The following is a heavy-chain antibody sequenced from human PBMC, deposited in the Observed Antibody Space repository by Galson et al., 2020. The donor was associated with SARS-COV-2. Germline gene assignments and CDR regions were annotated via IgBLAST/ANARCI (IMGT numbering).Heavy chain of an antibody. CDR2: IDWDDDK. Sequence: SGPTLVKPTQTLTLTCTFSGFSLSTSGMCVSWIRQPPGKALEWLARIDWDDDKYYSTSLKTRLTISKDTSKNQVVLTMTNMDPVDTATYYCSRIPCGSGVMGMDVWGQGSTVTGS. D-gene: IGHD3-10*01. CDR1: GFSLSTSGMC. V-gene: IGHV2-70*11. CDR3: SRIPCGSGVMGMDV. J-gene: IGHJ6*02.